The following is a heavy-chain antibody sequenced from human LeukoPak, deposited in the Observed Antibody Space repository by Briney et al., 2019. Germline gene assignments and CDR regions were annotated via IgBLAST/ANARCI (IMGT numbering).Heavy chain of an antibody. D-gene: IGHD6-19*01. V-gene: IGHV4-39*01. CDR2: INQSGSI. CDR1: SASITSSPYF. CDR3: ARGYSSDWYVG. Sequence: PSETLSLTCTVSSASITSSPYFWGWIRQPPGKGLEWIGEINQSGSINYNPSLKSRVTISVDTSKNQFSLKLSSVTAADTAVYFCARGYSSDWYVGWGQGTLVTVSS. J-gene: IGHJ4*02.